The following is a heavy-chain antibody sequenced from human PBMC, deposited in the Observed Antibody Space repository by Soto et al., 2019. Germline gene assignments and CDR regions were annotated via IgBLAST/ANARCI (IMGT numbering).Heavy chain of an antibody. V-gene: IGHV5-51*03. J-gene: IGHJ2*01. CDR1: GYSFTSYW. CDR3: ARPPAEGFPSWYFDL. Sequence: EVQLVQSGAEVKKPGESLKISCKGSGYSFTSYWIGWVRQMPGKGLEWMGIIYPGDSDTRYSPSFQGQVTISADKSISTAYLQWSSLKASDTAIYYCARPPAEGFPSWYFDLWGRGTLVTVSS. CDR2: IYPGDSDT.